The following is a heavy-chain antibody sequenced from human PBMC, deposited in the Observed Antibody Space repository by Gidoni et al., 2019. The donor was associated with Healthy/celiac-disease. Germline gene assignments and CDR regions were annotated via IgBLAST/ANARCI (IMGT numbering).Heavy chain of an antibody. Sequence: QVQLVESGGGVVQPGRSLRLSCAASGFPFSSYGMHWVRQAPGKGLEWVAVISYDGSTKYYADSVKGRFTISRDNSKNTLYLQMNSLRAEDTAVYYCAQDKGAYSYAPRGAFDIWGQGTMVTVSS. J-gene: IGHJ3*02. CDR1: GFPFSSYG. CDR3: AQDKGAYSYAPRGAFDI. CDR2: ISYDGSTK. V-gene: IGHV3-30*18. D-gene: IGHD5-18*01.